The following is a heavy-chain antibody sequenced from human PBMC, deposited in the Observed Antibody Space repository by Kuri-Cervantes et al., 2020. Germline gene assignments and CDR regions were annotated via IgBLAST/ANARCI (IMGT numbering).Heavy chain of an antibody. CDR2: FDPADGET. D-gene: IGHD1-26*01. V-gene: IGHV1-24*01. CDR3: ASPPWLVGATRVYFQH. CDR1: GYTLTELS. J-gene: IGHJ1*01. Sequence: ASVKVSCKVSGYTLTELSMHWVRQAPGTGLEWMGGFDPADGETICAQKFQGRVTMTEGTSTDTAYMELSSLRSEDTAVYYSASPPWLVGATRVYFQHWGQGTLVTVSS.